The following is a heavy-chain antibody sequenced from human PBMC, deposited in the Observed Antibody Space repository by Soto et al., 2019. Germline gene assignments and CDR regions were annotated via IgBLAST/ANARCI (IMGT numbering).Heavy chain of an antibody. CDR2: FNGNGGGT. CDR3: AKDNSLGWFDP. CDR1: GFSFSTYA. J-gene: IGHJ5*02. D-gene: IGHD6-13*01. Sequence: EVPLLESGGGLVQPGGSLRLACATSGFSFSTYALTWVRQAPGKGLEWVSTFNGNGGGTYYADSVKGRFTISRDNSKNTLYLQMDSLRAGDTATYYCAKDNSLGWFDPWGQGTLVTVSS. V-gene: IGHV3-23*01.